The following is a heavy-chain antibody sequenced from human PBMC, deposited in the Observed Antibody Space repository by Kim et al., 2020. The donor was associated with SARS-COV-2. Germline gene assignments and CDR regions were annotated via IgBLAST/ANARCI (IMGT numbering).Heavy chain of an antibody. CDR3: ARAYYYGSGSYCDY. Sequence: ADSVKGRLTNSRDNAKNSLYLQMNSLRAEDTAVYYCARAYYYGSGSYCDYWGQGTLVTVSS. V-gene: IGHV3-11*06. J-gene: IGHJ4*02. D-gene: IGHD3-10*01.